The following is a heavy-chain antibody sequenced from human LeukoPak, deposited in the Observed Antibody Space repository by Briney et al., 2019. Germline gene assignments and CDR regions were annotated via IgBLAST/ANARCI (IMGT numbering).Heavy chain of an antibody. V-gene: IGHV3-7*01. CDR1: GFTFKNSW. CDR2: INQDGDEK. J-gene: IGHJ3*02. D-gene: IGHD6-19*01. CDR3: ARVGWWTGSDAFDI. Sequence: GGSLRLSCAASGFTFKNSWMSWVRQAPGKGLEWVANINQDGDEKYYVDSVKGRFTISRDDAQTSVYLQLSSLRPEDTAVYYCARVGWWTGSDAFDIWGQGTMVTVSS.